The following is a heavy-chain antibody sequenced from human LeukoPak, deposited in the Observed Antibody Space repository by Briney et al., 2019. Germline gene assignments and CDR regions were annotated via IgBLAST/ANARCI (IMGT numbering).Heavy chain of an antibody. J-gene: IGHJ4*02. V-gene: IGHV7-4-1*02. CDR1: AYTFNRNA. Sequence: ASVKVSCKGSAYTFNRNAMKWVRQAPGQGLEWMGWINTNTGNPTYAQGFTGRFVFSLDTSVSTAYLQISSLKAEDTAVYYCARDTAMVKFDQWGQGTLVTVPS. D-gene: IGHD5-18*01. CDR3: ARDTAMVKFDQ. CDR2: INTNTGNP.